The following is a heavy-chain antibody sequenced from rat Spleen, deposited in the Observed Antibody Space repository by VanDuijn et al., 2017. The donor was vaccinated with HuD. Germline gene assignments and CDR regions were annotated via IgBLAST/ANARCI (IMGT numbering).Heavy chain of an antibody. V-gene: IGHV3-1*01. J-gene: IGHJ3*01. Sequence: EVQLQESGPGLVKPSQSLSLTCSVTGYSITSNYWGWIREFPGNKMEWLGHITYSGGTSYNPSLKSRLSITRDTPKNQFFLHFNSVTTEDTATYYCVGGWFAFWGQGTLVTVSA. CDR1: GYSITSNY. CDR3: VGGWFAF. D-gene: IGHD4-3*01. CDR2: ITYSGGT.